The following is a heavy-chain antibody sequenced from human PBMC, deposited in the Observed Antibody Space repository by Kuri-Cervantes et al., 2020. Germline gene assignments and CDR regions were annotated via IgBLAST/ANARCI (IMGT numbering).Heavy chain of an antibody. CDR2: ISYDGSSK. CDR3: AGDPCSGGSCYRNIDY. V-gene: IGHV3-30*03. Sequence: GESLKISCAASGFTFSSYGMHWVRQAPGKGLEWVAVISYDGSSKYYADSVKGRFTVSRDNSKNTLYLQMNSLRAEDTAVYYCAGDPCSGGSCYRNIDYWGQGTLVTVSS. J-gene: IGHJ4*02. D-gene: IGHD2-15*01. CDR1: GFTFSSYG.